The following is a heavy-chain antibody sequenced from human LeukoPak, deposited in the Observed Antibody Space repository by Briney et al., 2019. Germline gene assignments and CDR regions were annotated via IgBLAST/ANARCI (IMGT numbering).Heavy chain of an antibody. Sequence: SETLSLTCTVSGGSISSSSYYWGWIRQPPGKGLGWIGSIYYSGSTYYNPSLKSRVTISVDTSRSQFSLKLSSVTAADTAVYYCARDGGYPLGASDIWGLGTLVTVSS. CDR2: IYYSGST. V-gene: IGHV4-39*07. CDR3: ARDGGYPLGASDI. J-gene: IGHJ3*02. CDR1: GGSISSSSYY. D-gene: IGHD6-13*01.